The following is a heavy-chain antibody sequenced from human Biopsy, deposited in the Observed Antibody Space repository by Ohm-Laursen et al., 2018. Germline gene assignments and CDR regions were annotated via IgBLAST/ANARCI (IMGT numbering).Heavy chain of an antibody. CDR1: GVTFDTYA. Sequence: SSVKVSCNASGVTFDTYAFGWVRQAPGQGLEWMEGRIPYFNTIYYARNFQDRAVITADRSARTTDMQLSGLRPDDTAVYYCVGGQRGPPIGVTVPGDAFDLWGPGTMVTVSP. J-gene: IGHJ3*01. CDR3: VGGQRGPPIGVTVPGDAFDL. V-gene: IGHV1-69*01. CDR2: RIPYFNTI. D-gene: IGHD2/OR15-2a*01.